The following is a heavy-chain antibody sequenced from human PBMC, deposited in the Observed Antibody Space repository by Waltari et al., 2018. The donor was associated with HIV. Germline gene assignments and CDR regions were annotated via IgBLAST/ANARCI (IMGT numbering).Heavy chain of an antibody. CDR1: GFTVSSTY. D-gene: IGHD5-18*01. J-gene: IGHJ4*02. CDR3: ARDPGGYSYGYHY. CDR2: IYSGGST. Sequence: EVQLVESGGGLIQPGGSLRLTCAASGFTVSSTYMSCVAQAPGTGREWVSFIYSGGSTYSADSVKGGLTISRDNSKNTLYLQMNSLRAEDTAVYYCARDPGGYSYGYHYWGQGTLVTVSS. V-gene: IGHV3-53*01.